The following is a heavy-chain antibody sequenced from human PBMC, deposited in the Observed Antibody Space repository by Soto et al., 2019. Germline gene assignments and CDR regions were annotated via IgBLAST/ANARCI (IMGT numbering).Heavy chain of an antibody. D-gene: IGHD3-10*01. Sequence: GASVKVSCKASGGTFSSYAISWVRQAPGQGLEWMGGIIPIFGTANYAQKFQGRVTITADKSTSTAYMELSSLRSEDTAVYYCARGRFGGGAYYYYGMDVRGQGTTVTVSS. V-gene: IGHV1-69*06. J-gene: IGHJ6*02. CDR1: GGTFSSYA. CDR2: IIPIFGTA. CDR3: ARGRFGGGAYYYYGMDV.